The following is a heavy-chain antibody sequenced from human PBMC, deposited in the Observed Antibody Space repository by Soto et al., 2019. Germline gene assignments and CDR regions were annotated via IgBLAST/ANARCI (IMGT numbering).Heavy chain of an antibody. CDR1: GYTFTSYS. D-gene: IGHD3-22*01. CDR2: INVYNGNK. V-gene: IGHV1-18*01. J-gene: IGHJ5*02. Sequence: QVQLVQSGAEVKKPGASVKVSCKTSGYTFTSYSISWVRQAPGQGLEWMGWINVYNGNKKYAQNLQGRVTMTTDTSTSTAYMKLRSLRSDDTAVYYCARELTVGWFDPWGQGTLVTVSS. CDR3: ARELTVGWFDP.